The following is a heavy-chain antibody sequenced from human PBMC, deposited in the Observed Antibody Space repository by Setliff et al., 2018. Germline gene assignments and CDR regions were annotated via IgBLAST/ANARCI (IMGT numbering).Heavy chain of an antibody. J-gene: IGHJ4*02. Sequence: EASVKVSCKVSGYTLTELSRHWVRQAPGKGLEWMGGFDPEDGETIYAQKFQGRVTMTEDTSTDTAYMELSSLRSEDTAVYYCATERVLDYYGSGSYPSFDYWGQGTLVTVSS. CDR1: GYTLTELS. CDR2: FDPEDGET. D-gene: IGHD3-10*01. CDR3: ATERVLDYYGSGSYPSFDY. V-gene: IGHV1-24*01.